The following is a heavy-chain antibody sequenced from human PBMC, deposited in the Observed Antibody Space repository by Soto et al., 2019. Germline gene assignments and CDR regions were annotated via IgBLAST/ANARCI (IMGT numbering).Heavy chain of an antibody. D-gene: IGHD6-6*01. CDR2: ISDDGMNK. CDR1: GFTIDNYG. V-gene: IGHV3-30*03. CDR3: ARGGSDSSSGDAFNV. J-gene: IGHJ3*01. Sequence: QEQLVESGGGVVQTGTSLRLSCAASGFTIDNYGMHWVRQAPGKGLEWVAFISDDGMNKYYAESVKGRFAISRDNSRNTQWLQMNSLRVEDTAVYYCARGGSDSSSGDAFNVWGQGTLVTVSS.